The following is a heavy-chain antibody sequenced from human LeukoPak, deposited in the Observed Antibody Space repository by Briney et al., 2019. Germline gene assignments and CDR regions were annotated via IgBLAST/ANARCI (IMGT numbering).Heavy chain of an antibody. CDR2: IKQDGSEK. D-gene: IGHD6-19*01. CDR1: GFTIRSYW. Sequence: GGSLRLSCAASGFTIRSYWMSWVRQAPGKGLEWVANIKQDGSEKYYVDSVKGRFTISRDNAKNSLYLQMNSLRAEDTAVYYCARILDSAWGELGYWGQGTLVTVSS. CDR3: ARILDSAWGELGY. J-gene: IGHJ4*02. V-gene: IGHV3-7*01.